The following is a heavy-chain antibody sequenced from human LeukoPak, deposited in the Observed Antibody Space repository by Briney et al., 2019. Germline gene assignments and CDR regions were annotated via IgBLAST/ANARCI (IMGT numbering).Heavy chain of an antibody. V-gene: IGHV4-39*07. D-gene: IGHD3-22*01. J-gene: IGHJ4*02. Sequence: KSSETLSLTCTVSGGSISSSSYYWGWIRQPPGKGLEWIGSIYYSGSTYYNPSLKSRVTISVDTSKNQFSLKLNSVTAADTAVYYCARVYYYDSSDYYDTSCFDYWGQGTLVTVSS. CDR1: GGSISSSSYY. CDR2: IYYSGST. CDR3: ARVYYYDSSDYYDTSCFDY.